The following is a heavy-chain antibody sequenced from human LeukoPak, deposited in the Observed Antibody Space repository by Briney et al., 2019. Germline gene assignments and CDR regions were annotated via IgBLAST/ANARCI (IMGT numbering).Heavy chain of an antibody. CDR2: VSGGGHNT. CDR3: ARGGDSSGSIRSAFDI. J-gene: IGHJ3*02. V-gene: IGHV3-23*01. CDR1: GFTFSSYA. D-gene: IGHD3-22*01. Sequence: PGGSLRLSCVASGFTFSSYAMSWVRQAPGKGLEWVSVVSGGGHNTYYADSVEGRFTISRDNSKNTLYLQMNSLRAEDTAVYYCARGGDSSGSIRSAFDIWGQGTMVTVSS.